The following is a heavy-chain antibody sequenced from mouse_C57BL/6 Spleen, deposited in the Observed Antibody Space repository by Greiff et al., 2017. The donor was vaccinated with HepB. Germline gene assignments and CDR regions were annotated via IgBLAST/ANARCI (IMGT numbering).Heavy chain of an antibody. Sequence: DVMLVESGGGLVKPGGSLKLSCAASGFTFSSYTMPWVRQTPEKRLEWVATISGGGGNTYYPDSVKGRFTISRDNAKNTLYLQMSSLRSEDTALYYCARERAYSNYGYAMDYWGQGTSVTVSS. CDR3: ARERAYSNYGYAMDY. J-gene: IGHJ4*01. CDR1: GFTFSSYT. CDR2: ISGGGGNT. D-gene: IGHD2-5*01. V-gene: IGHV5-9*01.